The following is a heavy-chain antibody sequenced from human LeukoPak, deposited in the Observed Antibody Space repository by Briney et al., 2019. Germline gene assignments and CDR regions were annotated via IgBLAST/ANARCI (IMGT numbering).Heavy chain of an antibody. J-gene: IGHJ6*02. CDR2: IYYSGST. CDR1: GGSISSYY. D-gene: IGHD1-26*01. V-gene: IGHV4-39*01. CDR3: GVGATPYGMDV. Sequence: SETLSLTCTVSGGSISSYYWGWIRQPPGKGLEWIGSIYYSGSTYYNPSLKGRVTISVDTSKNQFSLKLSSVTAADTAVYYCGVGATPYGMDVWGQGTTVTVSS.